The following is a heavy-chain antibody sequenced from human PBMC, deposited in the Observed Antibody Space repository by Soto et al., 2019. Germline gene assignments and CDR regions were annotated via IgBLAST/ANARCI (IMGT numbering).Heavy chain of an antibody. CDR1: GFSFSSYT. CDR2: ITNRGTHT. V-gene: IGHV3-21*01. CDR3: ARGHEVAWFDS. Sequence: GGSLRLSCAASGFSFSSYTMNWVRQAPGKGLQWVSSITNRGTHTYSADSVKGRFTISRDNDKNSLYLQMNNLRAEDTAIYFCARGHEVAWFDSWVLGNMVTVSS. D-gene: IGHD2-15*01. J-gene: IGHJ5*01.